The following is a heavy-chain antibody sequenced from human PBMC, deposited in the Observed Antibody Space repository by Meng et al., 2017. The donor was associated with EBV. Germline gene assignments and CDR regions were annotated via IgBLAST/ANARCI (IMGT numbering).Heavy chain of an antibody. D-gene: IGHD3-22*01. Sequence: GQLVQSGAEEKKPGASVKVSCKASGYTFTSYDINWVRQATGQGLEWMGWMNPNSGNTGYAQKFQGRVTMTRNTSISTAYMELSSLRSEDTAVYYCARGPYYYDSSGYYYGEFDPWGQGTLVTVSS. CDR1: GYTFTSYD. J-gene: IGHJ5*02. CDR2: MNPNSGNT. CDR3: ARGPYYYDSSGYYYGEFDP. V-gene: IGHV1-8*01.